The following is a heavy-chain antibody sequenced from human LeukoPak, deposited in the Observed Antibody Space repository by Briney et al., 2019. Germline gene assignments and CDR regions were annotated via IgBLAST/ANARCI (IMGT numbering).Heavy chain of an antibody. CDR2: IYPGDSDT. Sequence: GESLKISCMGSGYSFIAYWIAWVRQMPGKGLEWMGIIYPGDSDTRYSPSFQGQVTISADKSTNTAYLQWSSLKASDTAMYYCARHYVYRQIDYWGQGTLVTVSS. CDR1: GYSFIAYW. D-gene: IGHD5/OR15-5a*01. CDR3: ARHYVYRQIDY. J-gene: IGHJ4*02. V-gene: IGHV5-51*01.